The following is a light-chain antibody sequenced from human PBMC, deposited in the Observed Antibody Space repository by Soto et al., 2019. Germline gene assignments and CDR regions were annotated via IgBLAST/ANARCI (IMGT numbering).Light chain of an antibody. Sequence: QSVLTQRPSASGTPGQRVTISCSGSSSNIANNFVYWYQQVPGTAPILLIYRNDQRPSGVPDRFSGSKSGTSASLAVSGLRSEDEAAYYCAAWDDSLSGPVFGGGTKLTVL. CDR2: RND. J-gene: IGLJ2*01. CDR3: AAWDDSLSGPV. CDR1: SSNIANNF. V-gene: IGLV1-47*01.